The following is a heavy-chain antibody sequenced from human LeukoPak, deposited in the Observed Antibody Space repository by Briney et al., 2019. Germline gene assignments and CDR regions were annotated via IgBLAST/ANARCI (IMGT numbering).Heavy chain of an antibody. J-gene: IGHJ5*02. Sequence: SETLSLTCTVSGGSISSYYWSWIRQPPGKGLEWIGYIYYSGSTNYNPSLKSRVTISVDTSKNQFSLKLSSVTAADTAVYYCARDVRNWNYERGDWFDPWGQGTLVTVSS. CDR2: IYYSGST. V-gene: IGHV4-59*01. CDR3: ARDVRNWNYERGDWFDP. CDR1: GGSISSYY. D-gene: IGHD1-7*01.